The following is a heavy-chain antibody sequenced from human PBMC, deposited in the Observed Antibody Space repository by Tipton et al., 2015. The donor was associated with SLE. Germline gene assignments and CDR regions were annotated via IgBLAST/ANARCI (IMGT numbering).Heavy chain of an antibody. Sequence: GLVKPSETLSLTCSVSGDLISSSIYYWAWIRQPPGKGLEWIGTMSYSGSTYYNPSFTGRVSISVDTSKNQFSLNLSSLTAADTAVYYCARRAERWRMDVWGKGTTVIVSS. CDR1: GDLISSSIYY. D-gene: IGHD1-1*01. CDR3: ARRAERWRMDV. V-gene: IGHV4-39*07. CDR2: MSYSGST. J-gene: IGHJ6*04.